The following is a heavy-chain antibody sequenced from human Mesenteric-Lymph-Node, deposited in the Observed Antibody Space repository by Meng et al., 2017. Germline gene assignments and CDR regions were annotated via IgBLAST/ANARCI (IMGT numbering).Heavy chain of an antibody. CDR2: INHSGST. CDR3: ARDRIAVATFDY. V-gene: IGHV4-34*01. Sequence: GSLRLSCAVYGGSFSGYYWSWIRQPPGKGLEWIGEINHSGSTNYNPSLKSRVTISVDTSKNQFSLKLSSVTAADTAVYYCARDRIAVATFDYWGQGTLVTVSS. CDR1: GGSFSGYY. D-gene: IGHD6-19*01. J-gene: IGHJ4*02.